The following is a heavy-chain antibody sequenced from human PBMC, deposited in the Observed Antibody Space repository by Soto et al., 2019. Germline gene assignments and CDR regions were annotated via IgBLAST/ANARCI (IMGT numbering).Heavy chain of an antibody. Sequence: GGSLRLSCAASGFTFSRYSMNWVRQAPGKGLEWVSSISSRSTYIYYVDSVKGRFTISRDNARDSLYLQMNTLRAEDTAVYYCTRDPATPVPDNFDLWGQGTMATVSS. J-gene: IGHJ3*01. CDR3: TRDPATPVPDNFDL. D-gene: IGHD1-26*01. V-gene: IGHV3-21*01. CDR2: ISSRSTYI. CDR1: GFTFSRYS.